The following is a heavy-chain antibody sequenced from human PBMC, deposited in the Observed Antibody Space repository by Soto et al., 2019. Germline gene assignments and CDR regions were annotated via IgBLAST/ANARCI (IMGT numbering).Heavy chain of an antibody. CDR3: ARRRGYNYPYDS. CDR2: INPDGSEK. J-gene: IGHJ5*01. V-gene: IGHV3-7*01. D-gene: IGHD5-18*01. CDR1: GLRVSNVW. Sequence: GALRRSYEASGLRVSNVWRTWVRQAPGKGLECLACINPDGSEKYYVDSVEGRFTISRDNSKNTLYLQMVSLRAEGTAVYYCARRRGYNYPYDSWGQGTRVTVSS.